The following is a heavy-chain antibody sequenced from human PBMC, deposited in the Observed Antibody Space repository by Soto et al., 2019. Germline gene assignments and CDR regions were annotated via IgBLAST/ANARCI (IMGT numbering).Heavy chain of an antibody. CDR2: IYYSGST. D-gene: IGHD2-2*01. J-gene: IGHJ5*02. V-gene: IGHV4-39*01. CDR3: ARPYCSSTSCYPGAWFDP. CDR1: GGSISSSSYY. Sequence: SETLSLTCTASGGSISSSSYYWGWIRQPPGKGLDWIGSIYYSGSTYYNPSLKSRVTISVDTSKNQFSLKLSSVTAADTAVYYCARPYCSSTSCYPGAWFDPWGQGTLVTVS.